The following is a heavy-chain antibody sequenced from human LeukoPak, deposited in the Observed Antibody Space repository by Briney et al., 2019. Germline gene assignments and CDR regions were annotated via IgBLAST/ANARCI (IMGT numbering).Heavy chain of an antibody. CDR1: GYTFTSYG. V-gene: IGHV1-18*01. Sequence: VASVKVSCKASGYTFTSYGISWVRQAPGQGLEWMGWISAYNGNTNYAQKLQGRVTMTTDTSTSTAYMELRSLRSDDTAVYYCARDRVVVAASFRFDPWGQGTLVTVSS. J-gene: IGHJ5*02. CDR2: ISAYNGNT. CDR3: ARDRVVVAASFRFDP. D-gene: IGHD2-15*01.